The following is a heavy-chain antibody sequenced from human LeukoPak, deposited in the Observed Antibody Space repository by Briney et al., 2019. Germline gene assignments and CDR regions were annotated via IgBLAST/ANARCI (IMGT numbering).Heavy chain of an antibody. CDR2: INPNSGGT. CDR1: GYTFTGYY. J-gene: IGHJ6*03. CDR3: AREDYGDYYYMDV. Sequence: GSVKVSCKASGYTFTGYYMHWVRQAPGQGLEWMGWINPNSGGTNYAQKFQGRVTMTRDTSISTAYMELSRLRSDDTAVYYCAREDYGDYYYMDVWGKGTTVTVSS. D-gene: IGHD4-17*01. V-gene: IGHV1-2*02.